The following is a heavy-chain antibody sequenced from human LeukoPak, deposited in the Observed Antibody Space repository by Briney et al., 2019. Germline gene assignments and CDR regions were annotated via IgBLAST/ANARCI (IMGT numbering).Heavy chain of an antibody. V-gene: IGHV3-74*01. CDR3: VXXGRGXXPPXFY. CDR1: GFTFNNYW. CDR2: INNDESST. Sequence: GGSLRLSCAASGFTFNNYWMHWVRQAPGKGLVWVSRINNDESSTHYADSVKGRFTISRDNSRNTVYLEMNFLRAEDTAVYYCVXXGRGXXPPXFYXGQGTLVX. J-gene: IGHJ4*02.